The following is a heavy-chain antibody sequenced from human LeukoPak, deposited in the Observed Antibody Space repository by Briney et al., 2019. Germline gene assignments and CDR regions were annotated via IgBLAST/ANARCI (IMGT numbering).Heavy chain of an antibody. D-gene: IGHD2-8*01. CDR1: GFTFSSYA. V-gene: IGHV3-23*01. CDR2: ISGSGGST. Sequence: GGSLRLSCAASGFTFSSYAMSWVRQAPGKGLEWVSAISGSGGSTYYADSVKGRFTISRDNSKNTLYLQMNSLRAEDTAVYYCAKDRTNGVFSEYSQHWGQGTLVTVSS. J-gene: IGHJ1*01. CDR3: AKDRTNGVFSEYSQH.